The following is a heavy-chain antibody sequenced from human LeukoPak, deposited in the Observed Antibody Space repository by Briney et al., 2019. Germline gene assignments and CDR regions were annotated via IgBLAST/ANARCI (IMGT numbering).Heavy chain of an antibody. D-gene: IGHD6-13*01. J-gene: IGHJ4*02. CDR3: AKDRWAAAGTSYFDY. CDR2: ISGSGGST. V-gene: IGHV3-23*01. Sequence: SGGSLRLSCAASGFTFSSYSMNWVRQAPGKGLEWVSAISGSGGSTYYADSVTGRFTISRDNSKNTLYLQMDSLRAEDTAVYYCAKDRWAAAGTSYFDYWGQGTLVTVSS. CDR1: GFTFSSYS.